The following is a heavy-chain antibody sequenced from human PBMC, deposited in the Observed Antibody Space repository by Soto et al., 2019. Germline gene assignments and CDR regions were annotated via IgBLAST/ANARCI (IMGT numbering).Heavy chain of an antibody. CDR3: AGKVLRSGLVVYLSSSSQDYYSGMDV. J-gene: IGHJ6*02. Sequence: QVQLVQSGAEVKKPGSSVKGSFKASGVTFSSYAICWVRQSPGHGLEGMGGIIPIFGTANYAQKFQGTVTNTAEQLTSPAYIYLSSLRSEDTAVYYCAGKVLRSGLVVYLSSSSQDYYSGMDVWGQGITVNVS. D-gene: IGHD6-6*01. CDR1: GVTFSSYA. CDR2: IIPIFGTA. V-gene: IGHV1-69*01.